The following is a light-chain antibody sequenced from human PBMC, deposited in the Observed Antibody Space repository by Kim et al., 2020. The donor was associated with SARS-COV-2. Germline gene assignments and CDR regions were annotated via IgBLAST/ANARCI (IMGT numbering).Light chain of an antibody. CDR3: QQYNNWGG. Sequence: EIVMTQSPATLSVSPGERATLSCRASQSVSSNLAWYQQKPGQAPRLLIYGASTRATGIPARFSGSGSGTEFTLTISSLQSEDFAVYYCQQYNNWGGFGQGTKVDIK. CDR2: GAS. V-gene: IGKV3-15*01. CDR1: QSVSSN. J-gene: IGKJ1*01.